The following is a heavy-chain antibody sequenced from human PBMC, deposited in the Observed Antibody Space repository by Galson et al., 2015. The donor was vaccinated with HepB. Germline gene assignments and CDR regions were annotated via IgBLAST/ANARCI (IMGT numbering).Heavy chain of an antibody. J-gene: IGHJ1*01. D-gene: IGHD3-22*01. V-gene: IGHV3-23*01. CDR1: GFTFSDYA. CDR2: ISGSGRST. Sequence: SLRLSCAASGFTFSDYAMSWVRQAPGKGLEWVSAISGSGRSTYYADSVKGRFTISRDTSRNTVSLRMNGLRADDTAVYYCARDQPPYYYDSSGFYLRHWGQGTRVTVSS. CDR3: ARDQPPYYYDSSGFYLRH.